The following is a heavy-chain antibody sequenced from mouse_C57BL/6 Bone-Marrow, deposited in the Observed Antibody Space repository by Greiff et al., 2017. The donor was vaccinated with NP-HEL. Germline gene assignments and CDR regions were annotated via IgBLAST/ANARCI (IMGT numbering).Heavy chain of an antibody. Sequence: EVQLVESGPVLVKPGASVKMSCKASGYTFTDYYMNWVKQSHGKSLEWIGVINPYNGGTSYNQKFKGKATLTVDKSSSTAYMELNSLTSEDSAVYYCARRGGFPGDYWGQGTTLTVSS. CDR1: GYTFTDYY. CDR3: ARRGGFPGDY. V-gene: IGHV1-19*01. J-gene: IGHJ2*01. CDR2: INPYNGGT.